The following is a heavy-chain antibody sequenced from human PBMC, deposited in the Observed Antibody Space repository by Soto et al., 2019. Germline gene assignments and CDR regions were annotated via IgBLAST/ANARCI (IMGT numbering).Heavy chain of an antibody. CDR2: ISSSSSYI. Sequence: EVQLVESGGGLVKPGGSLRLSCAASGFTFSSYSMNWVRQAPGKGLEWVSSISSSSSYIYYVDSVKGRFTISRDNAKNSLYLQMNSLRAEDTAVYYCARDIVATIRGCRAFDIWGQGTMVTVS. CDR3: ARDIVATIRGCRAFDI. D-gene: IGHD5-12*01. CDR1: GFTFSSYS. J-gene: IGHJ3*02. V-gene: IGHV3-21*01.